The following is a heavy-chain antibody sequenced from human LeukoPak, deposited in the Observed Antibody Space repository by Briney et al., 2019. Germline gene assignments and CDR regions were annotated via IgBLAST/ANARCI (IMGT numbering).Heavy chain of an antibody. J-gene: IGHJ4*02. CDR2: IHPSGTM. Sequence: PSETLSLTCVVSGFSISSGYYWGWIRQPPGKGLEWIGNIHPSGTMFHSSSLNSRVTMSIDTSKNQFSLKLSSVTAADTAVYYCAREAERRVVNWGQGTLVTVSS. D-gene: IGHD1-1*01. CDR1: GFSISSGYY. V-gene: IGHV4-38-2*02. CDR3: AREAERRVVN.